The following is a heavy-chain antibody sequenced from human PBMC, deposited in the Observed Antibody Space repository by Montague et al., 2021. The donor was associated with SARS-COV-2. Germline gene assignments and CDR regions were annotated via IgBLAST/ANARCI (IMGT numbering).Heavy chain of an antibody. J-gene: IGHJ4*02. CDR1: SGSLSGYY. CDR3: ARGTAYDHVYY. D-gene: IGHD2-8*02. CDR2: THYSGTT. Sequence: SETLSLTCTASSGSLSGYYWNWIRQPPGKGLEWIGFTHYSGTTKYNPSLKSRLNMSLDTSKNQFSLTLNPVTAADTAIYYCARGTAYDHVYYWGQGAPVTVAS. V-gene: IGHV4-59*12.